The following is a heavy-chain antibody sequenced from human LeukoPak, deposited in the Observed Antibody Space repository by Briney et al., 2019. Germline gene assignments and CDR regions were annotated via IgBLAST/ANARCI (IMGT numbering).Heavy chain of an antibody. CDR1: GFTVRSYA. J-gene: IGHJ3*02. CDR2: ISSNGGST. CDR3: VKDYDSRGYEGVAFDI. D-gene: IGHD3-22*01. V-gene: IGHV3-64D*09. Sequence: GGSLRLSCSASGFTVRSYAMHWVRQAPGKGLEYVSAISSNGGSTYYADSVKGRFTISTDNSKNTLYLQMSTLRAEDTAVYYCVKDYDSRGYEGVAFDIWGQGTMVTVSS.